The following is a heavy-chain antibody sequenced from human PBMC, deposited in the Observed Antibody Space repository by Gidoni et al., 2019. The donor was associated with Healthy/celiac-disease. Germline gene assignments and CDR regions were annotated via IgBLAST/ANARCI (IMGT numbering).Heavy chain of an antibody. J-gene: IGHJ2*01. CDR3: AKALDFDL. CDR2: ISYDGSNK. CDR1: GFTFSSYG. Sequence: QVQLVESGGGVVQPGRSLRLSCAASGFTFSSYGMHWVRQAPGKGLEWVAVISYDGSNKYYADSVKGRFTISRDNSKNTLYLQMNSLRAEDTAVYYCAKALDFDLWGRGTLVTVSS. V-gene: IGHV3-30*18.